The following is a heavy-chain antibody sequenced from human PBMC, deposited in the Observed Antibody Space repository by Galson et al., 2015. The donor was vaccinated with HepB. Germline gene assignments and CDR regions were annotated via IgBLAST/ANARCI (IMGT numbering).Heavy chain of an antibody. CDR1: GFTFSSYS. CDR3: ARGKPYDFWSGYYYFDY. V-gene: IGHV3-21*01. Sequence: SLRLSCAASGFTFSSYSMNWVRQAPGKGLEWVSSISSSSSYIYYADSVKGRFTISRDNAKTSLYLQMNSLRAEDTAVYYCARGKPYDFWSGYYYFDYWGQGTLVTVSS. CDR2: ISSSSSYI. J-gene: IGHJ4*02. D-gene: IGHD3-3*01.